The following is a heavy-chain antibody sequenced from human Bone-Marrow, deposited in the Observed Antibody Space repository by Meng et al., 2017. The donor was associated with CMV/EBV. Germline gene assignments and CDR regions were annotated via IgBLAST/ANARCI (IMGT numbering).Heavy chain of an antibody. V-gene: IGHV3-21*06. J-gene: IGHJ4*02. CDR3: AREGVLG. Sequence: LSLTCAASGFTFSTYNMNWVRQAPGKGLEWVSSISTSSHTYYADSVKGRFTISRDNAKNSLYLQMNSLRAEDTAVYYCAREGVLGWGQGTLVTVSS. D-gene: IGHD3-10*01. CDR1: GFTFSTYN. CDR2: ISTSSHT.